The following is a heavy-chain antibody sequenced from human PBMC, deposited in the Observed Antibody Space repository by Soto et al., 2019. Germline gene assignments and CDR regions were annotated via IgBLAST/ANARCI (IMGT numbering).Heavy chain of an antibody. D-gene: IGHD2-21*02. CDR1: GFTFSSYA. J-gene: IGHJ4*02. CDR2: LTSSGGNI. CDR3: AKLSGDSWGYFDY. V-gene: IGHV3-23*01. Sequence: EVQLLESGGGLVQPGGSLRLSCAASGFTFSSYAMSWVRQAPGKGLKWVSALTSSGGNIYYADSVKGRFTISRDNSKNTLYLQMNSLGAEDTAVYYCAKLSGDSWGYFDYWGQGTLVTVSS.